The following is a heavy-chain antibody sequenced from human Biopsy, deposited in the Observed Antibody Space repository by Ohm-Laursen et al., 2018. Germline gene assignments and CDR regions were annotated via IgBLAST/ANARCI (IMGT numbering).Heavy chain of an antibody. Sequence: ASVKVSCKASGYTFGNYGVSWVRQAPGQGLEWMGWISAYNNNDTNYAQNFQDRVTLTADTSTNIAYIELRSLRPDDTAIYYCARDRYRWKISAVLAAHYNDFYYALDVWGQGTTVTVSS. J-gene: IGHJ6*02. D-gene: IGHD3-16*01. V-gene: IGHV1-18*01. CDR2: ISAYNNNDT. CDR3: ARDRYRWKISAVLAAHYNDFYYALDV. CDR1: GYTFGNYG.